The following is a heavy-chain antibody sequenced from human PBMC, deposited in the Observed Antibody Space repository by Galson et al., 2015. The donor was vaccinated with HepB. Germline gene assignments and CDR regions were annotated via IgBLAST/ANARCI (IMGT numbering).Heavy chain of an antibody. V-gene: IGHV3-30*18. CDR1: GFTFSHYG. CDR2: ITFDGNNE. Sequence: SLRLSCAASGFTFSHYGMHWVRQAPGKGLEWVAVITFDGNNEYYADSVKGRFTISRDNSKNTLYLQMNSLRAEDTAVYYCAKFTSRGVTLVAYFDYWGQGTLVTVSS. J-gene: IGHJ4*02. CDR3: AKFTSRGVTLVAYFDY. D-gene: IGHD3-10*01.